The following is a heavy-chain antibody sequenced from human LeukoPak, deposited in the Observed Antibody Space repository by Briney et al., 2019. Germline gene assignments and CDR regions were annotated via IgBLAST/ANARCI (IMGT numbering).Heavy chain of an antibody. Sequence: ASVKVSCKASGGTFSSYAISWVRQAPGQGLEWMGGIIPIFGTANYAQKFQGGVTITADKSTSTAYMELSSLRSEDTAVYYCARMEGGYYYYYMDVWGKGTTVTVSS. J-gene: IGHJ6*03. CDR3: ARMEGGYYYYYMDV. V-gene: IGHV1-69*06. CDR2: IIPIFGTA. D-gene: IGHD1-1*01. CDR1: GGTFSSYA.